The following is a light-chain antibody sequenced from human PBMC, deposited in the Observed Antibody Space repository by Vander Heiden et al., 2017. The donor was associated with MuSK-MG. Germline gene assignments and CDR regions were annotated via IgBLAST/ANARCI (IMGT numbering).Light chain of an antibody. J-gene: IGLJ2*01. CDR2: DVS. CDR1: SSDVGGYNY. V-gene: IGLV2-14*01. CDR3: SSYTSSVVV. Sequence: QSALTQPASVSGSPGQSITLSCTGTSSDVGGYNYVSWYQQHPGKAPKLMIYDVSNRPSGVSNRFSGSKSGNTASLTISGLQAEDEADYYCSSYTSSVVVFGGGTKLTVL.